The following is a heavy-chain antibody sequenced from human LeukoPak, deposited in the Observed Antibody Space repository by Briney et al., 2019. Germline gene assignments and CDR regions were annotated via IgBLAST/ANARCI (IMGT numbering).Heavy chain of an antibody. V-gene: IGHV4-39*01. J-gene: IGHJ4*02. D-gene: IGHD1/OR15-1a*01. CDR1: GGSISSSAYY. CDR3: ARNIDD. Sequence: PSETLSLTCTVSGGSISSSAYYWGWIRQPPGKGLEWIGSIFYPGSTYYKPSLKSRVTISVDTSKNQFSLKLSSVTAADTAVYYCARNIDDCGEGTLVTVSS. CDR2: IFYPGST.